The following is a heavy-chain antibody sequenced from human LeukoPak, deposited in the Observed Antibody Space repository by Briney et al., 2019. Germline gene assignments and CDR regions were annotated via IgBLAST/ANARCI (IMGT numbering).Heavy chain of an antibody. CDR2: IYYSGST. V-gene: IGHV4-59*01. J-gene: IGHJ3*02. D-gene: IGHD3-10*01. CDR1: GGSISSYY. Sequence: SETLSLTCTVSGGSISSYYWSWIRQPPGKGLEWIGYIYYSGSTNYNPSLKSQVTISVDTSKNQFSLKLSSVTAADTAVYYCARERITMVRGVSHDAFDIWGQGTMVTVSS. CDR3: ARERITMVRGVSHDAFDI.